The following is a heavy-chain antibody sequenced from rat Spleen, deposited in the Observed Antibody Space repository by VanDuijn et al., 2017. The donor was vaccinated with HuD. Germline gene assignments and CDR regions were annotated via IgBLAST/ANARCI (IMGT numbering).Heavy chain of an antibody. CDR2: LSSGGGGT. J-gene: IGHJ3*01. V-gene: IGHV5S23*01. D-gene: IGHD1-10*01. CDR3: ARHGNNYGWFAY. Sequence: EVQLVESGGGSVQSGGSLKLSCAASGFTFSSFPMAWVRQAPKKGLEWVASLSSGGGGTYYSDSVKGRFTISRDNAKSTLYLQMDSLRSEDTASYYCARHGNNYGWFAYWGQGTLVTVSS. CDR1: GFTFSSFP.